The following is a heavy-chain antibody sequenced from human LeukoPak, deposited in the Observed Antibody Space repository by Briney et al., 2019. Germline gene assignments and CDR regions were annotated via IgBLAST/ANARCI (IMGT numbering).Heavy chain of an antibody. CDR3: AKGVKYSSSSDFDY. D-gene: IGHD6-6*01. J-gene: IGHJ4*02. Sequence: GGSLRLSCAASGFTFSSYAMSWVRQAPGKGLEWVSAISGSGGSTYYADSVKGRFTISGDNSKNTLYLQMNSLRAEDTAVYYCAKGVKYSSSSDFDYWGQGTLVTVSS. CDR2: ISGSGGST. V-gene: IGHV3-23*01. CDR1: GFTFSSYA.